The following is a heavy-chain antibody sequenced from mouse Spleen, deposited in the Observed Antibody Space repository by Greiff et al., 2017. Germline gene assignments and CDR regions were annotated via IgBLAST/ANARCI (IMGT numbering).Heavy chain of an antibody. CDR1: GFTFSSYA. J-gene: IGHJ4*01. V-gene: IGHV5-4*01. CDR3: ARDGNSYAMDY. CDR2: ISDGGSYT. D-gene: IGHD2-1*01. Sequence: DVMLVESGGGLVKPGGSLKLSCAASGFTFSSYAMSWVRQTPEKRLEWVATISDGGSYTYYPDNVKGRFTISRDNAKNNLYLQMSHLKSEDTAMYYCARDGNSYAMDYWGQGTSVTVSS.